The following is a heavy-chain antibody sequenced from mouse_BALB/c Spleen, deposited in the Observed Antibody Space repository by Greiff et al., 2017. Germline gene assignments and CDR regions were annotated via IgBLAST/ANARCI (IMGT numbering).Heavy chain of an antibody. CDR2: ISSGGGST. D-gene: IGHD4-1*01. CDR3: ARHRDWDYFDY. Sequence: EVQVVESGGGLVKPGGSLKLSCAASGFAFSSYDMSWVRQTPEKRLEWVAYISSGGGSTYYPDTVKGRFTISRDNAKNTLYLQMSSLKSEDTAMYYCARHRDWDYFDYWGQGTTLTVSS. V-gene: IGHV5-12-1*01. J-gene: IGHJ2*01. CDR1: GFAFSSYD.